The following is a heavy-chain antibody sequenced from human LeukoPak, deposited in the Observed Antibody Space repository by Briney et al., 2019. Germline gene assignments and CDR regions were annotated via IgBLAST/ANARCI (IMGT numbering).Heavy chain of an antibody. V-gene: IGHV3-20*04. J-gene: IGHJ4*02. CDR2: INWNGGST. Sequence: GGSLRLSCAASGFTFDDYGMSWVRQAPGKGLEWVSGINWNGGSTGYADSVKGRFTLSRDNAKNSLYLQMNSLRAEDTAVYYCARDRRRTGTPYFDYWGQGSLVTVSS. CDR1: GFTFDDYG. D-gene: IGHD1-1*01. CDR3: ARDRRRTGTPYFDY.